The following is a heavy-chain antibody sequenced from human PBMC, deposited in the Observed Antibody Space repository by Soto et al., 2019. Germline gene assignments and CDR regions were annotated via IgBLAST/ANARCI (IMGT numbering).Heavy chain of an antibody. Sequence: SETLSLTCTASGASIRNFYWNWVRQFPGKGLEWIGHIYNGERTNYNPSLKSRVMISVDTSKNQFSLNLSSVTAADTAVYYCASGYYDILTGRDTKYYFDYWGQGALVTVSS. D-gene: IGHD3-9*01. CDR3: ASGYYDILTGRDTKYYFDY. CDR2: IYNGERT. J-gene: IGHJ4*02. CDR1: GASIRNFY. V-gene: IGHV4-4*09.